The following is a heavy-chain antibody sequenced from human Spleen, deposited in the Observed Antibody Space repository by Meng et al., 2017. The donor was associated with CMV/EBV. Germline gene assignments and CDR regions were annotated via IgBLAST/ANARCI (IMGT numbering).Heavy chain of an antibody. CDR3: ARDATGLMGGDY. J-gene: IGHJ4*02. Sequence: CTVSGGSISSGGYYWSWIRQYPGKGLEWIGYIYHSGNTYYNPSLKSRVTISVDTSKNQFSLKLSSVTAADTAVYYCARDATGLMGGDYWGQGTLVTVSS. V-gene: IGHV4-31*03. CDR2: IYHSGNT. D-gene: IGHD2-8*01. CDR1: GGSISSGGYY.